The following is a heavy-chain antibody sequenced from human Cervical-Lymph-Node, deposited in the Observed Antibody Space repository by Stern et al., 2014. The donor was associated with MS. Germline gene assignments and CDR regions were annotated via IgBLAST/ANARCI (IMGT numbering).Heavy chain of an antibody. CDR3: ARTWIAVRNTKWFDP. J-gene: IGHJ5*02. D-gene: IGHD6-6*01. Sequence: QVQLQQWGAGLLKPSETLSLTCAVYGGSFDAFYWSWIRQPPGKGLEWIGEISHSGYTNYNPSLKSRVTISADTSKNQFSLKMSSVTAADTAVYYCARTWIAVRNTKWFDPWGQGTLVTVSS. CDR1: GGSFDAFY. V-gene: IGHV4-34*01. CDR2: ISHSGYT.